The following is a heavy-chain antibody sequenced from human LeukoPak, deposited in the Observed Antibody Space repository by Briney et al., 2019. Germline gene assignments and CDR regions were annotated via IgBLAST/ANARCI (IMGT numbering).Heavy chain of an antibody. CDR2: IIPILGIA. CDR3: ARVGEYCTNGVCPFDY. V-gene: IGHV1-69*10. J-gene: IGHJ4*02. Sequence: ASLKVSCKASGGTFSSYTISWVRQAPEQGLEWMGWIIPILGIANYAQKFQGRVTITADKSTSTAYMELSSLRSEDTAVYYCARVGEYCTNGVCPFDYWGQGTLVTVSS. D-gene: IGHD2-8*01. CDR1: GGTFSSYT.